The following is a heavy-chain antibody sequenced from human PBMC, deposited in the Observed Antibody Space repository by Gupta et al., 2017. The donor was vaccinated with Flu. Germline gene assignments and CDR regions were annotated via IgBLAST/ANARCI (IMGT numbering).Heavy chain of an antibody. D-gene: IGHD6-19*01. CDR2: IWYDGSNK. V-gene: IGHV3-33*01. Sequence: QVQLVDSGGGGVQPGRSLSLSRAASGFTFSSYGMHWVRQAPGKGLEWGAVIWYDGSNKYYADSGKGRITISRDNSKNTLDLQMNRLRAEHTAVYYCARDACRAVAVTFFDYWGQVTLVTVSS. CDR1: GFTFSSYG. CDR3: ARDACRAVAVTFFDY. J-gene: IGHJ4*02.